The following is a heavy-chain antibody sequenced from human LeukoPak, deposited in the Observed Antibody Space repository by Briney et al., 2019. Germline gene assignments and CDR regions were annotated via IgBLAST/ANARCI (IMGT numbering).Heavy chain of an antibody. D-gene: IGHD3/OR15-3a*01. CDR2: IYSGGST. CDR3: ARVPDFWIPNYFDY. Sequence: GGSLRLSCAASGFTVSSNYMSWVRQAPGKGLEWVSVIYSGGSTYYADSVKGRFTISRDNSKNTLYLQMNSLRAEDTAVYYCARVPDFWIPNYFDYWGQGTLVTVSS. CDR1: GFTVSSNY. V-gene: IGHV3-66*01. J-gene: IGHJ4*02.